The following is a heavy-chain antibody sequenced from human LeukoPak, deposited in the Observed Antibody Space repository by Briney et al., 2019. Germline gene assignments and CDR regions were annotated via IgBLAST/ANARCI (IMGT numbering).Heavy chain of an antibody. Sequence: GDSLRLSCAASGFTFSSYSMNWVRQAPGKGLEWVSSITGSSTYIHYADSVKGRFTISRDNAKSSLYLQMNSLRAEDTAVYYCARGFADFVWGSYPSSYWGQGILVTVSS. J-gene: IGHJ4*02. CDR3: ARGFADFVWGSYPSSY. CDR2: ITGSSTYI. CDR1: GFTFSSYS. V-gene: IGHV3-21*01. D-gene: IGHD3-16*02.